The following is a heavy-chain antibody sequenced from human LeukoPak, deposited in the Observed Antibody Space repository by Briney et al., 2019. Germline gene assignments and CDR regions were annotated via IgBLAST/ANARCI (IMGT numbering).Heavy chain of an antibody. J-gene: IGHJ5*02. CDR1: GFTFDDYG. V-gene: IGHV3-20*04. CDR2: INGDGGST. CDR3: SGRIRLGELSS. Sequence: PGGSPRLSCAASGFTFDDYGMSWVRQAPGKGLEWVSGINGDGGSTGYADSVKGRFTISRDNAKNSLYLEMNSLRADDTALYYCSGRIRLGELSSWGQGTLVSVPS. D-gene: IGHD3-16*02.